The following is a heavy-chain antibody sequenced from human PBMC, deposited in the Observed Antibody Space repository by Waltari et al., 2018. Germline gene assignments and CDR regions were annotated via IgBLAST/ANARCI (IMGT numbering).Heavy chain of an antibody. J-gene: IGHJ5*02. CDR2: IKEDGSEK. CDR1: GFTFSSYL. CDR3: ARGLYQLLS. D-gene: IGHD2-2*01. V-gene: IGHV3-7*01. Sequence: EVQLVESGGGLVQPGGSLRLSCAASGFTFSSYLLRWVRQAQGKGVEWVANIKEDGSEKYYVDSVKGRFTISRDNAKNSLYLQMNSLRDEDTAVYYCARGLYQLLSWGQGTLVIVSS.